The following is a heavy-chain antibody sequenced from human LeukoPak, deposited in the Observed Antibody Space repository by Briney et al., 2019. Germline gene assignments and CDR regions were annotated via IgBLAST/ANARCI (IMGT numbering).Heavy chain of an antibody. CDR1: GGSISIYY. Sequence: PSETLSLTCSVSGGSISIYYWTWIRQPPGKGLEWIGYIYYSGSTNYNPSLKSRVTISVDTSKNQFSLKLSSVTAADTAVYYCTRGVSAVLVGVWGQGTLVTVSS. CDR3: TRGVSAVLVGV. J-gene: IGHJ4*02. CDR2: IYYSGST. D-gene: IGHD2-8*02. V-gene: IGHV4-59*01.